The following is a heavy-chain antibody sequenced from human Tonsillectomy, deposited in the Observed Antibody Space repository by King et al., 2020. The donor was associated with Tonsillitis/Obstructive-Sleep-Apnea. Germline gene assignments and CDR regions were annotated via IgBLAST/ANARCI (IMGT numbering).Heavy chain of an antibody. CDR1: GGSISSYY. J-gene: IGHJ5*02. CDR3: ARRSQIAAAGTWAFDP. V-gene: IGHV4-59*08. CDR2: IYYSGST. Sequence: VQLQESGPGLVKPSETLSLTCTVSGGSISSYYWSWIRPPPGKGLEWIGYIYYSGSTNYNPSLKSRVTISVDTSKNQFSLKLSSVTAADTSVYYWARRSQIAAAGTWAFDPCGQGTLVTVSS. D-gene: IGHD6-13*01.